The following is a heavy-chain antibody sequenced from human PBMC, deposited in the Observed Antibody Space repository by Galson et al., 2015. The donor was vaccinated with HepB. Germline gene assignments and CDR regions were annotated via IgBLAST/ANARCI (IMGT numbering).Heavy chain of an antibody. V-gene: IGHV1-69*02. CDR1: GDTFSSYT. CDR2: IMPMIGMT. D-gene: IGHD3-10*01. CDR3: ARSASGIDY. Sequence: SVKVSCKASGDTFSSYTLTWVRQAPGQGLEWMGRIMPMIGMTNYAQTFQGRVTMTADKSTTTTYMELSGLRSEDTAVYYCARSASGIDYWGQGTQVTVSS. J-gene: IGHJ4*02.